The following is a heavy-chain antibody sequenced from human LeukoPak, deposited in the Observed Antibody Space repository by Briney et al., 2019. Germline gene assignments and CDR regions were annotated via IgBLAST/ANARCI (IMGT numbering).Heavy chain of an antibody. CDR1: GYTFTNFG. CDR3: ARAGGWAREDYKADAFDI. D-gene: IGHD6-19*01. V-gene: IGHV1-18*01. J-gene: IGHJ3*02. Sequence: GASVKVSCKASGYTFTNFGISWVRQAPGQGLEWMCWISAYNGNTNYAQKVQDRVTMTTDTSTSTAYMELRSLRSDDTAVYYCARAGGWAREDYKADAFDIWGQGTMVTVSS. CDR2: ISAYNGNT.